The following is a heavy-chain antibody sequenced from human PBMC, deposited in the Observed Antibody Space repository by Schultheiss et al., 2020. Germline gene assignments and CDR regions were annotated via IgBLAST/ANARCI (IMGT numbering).Heavy chain of an antibody. V-gene: IGHV1-2*04. Sequence: VKVSCKASGYTFTSYDINWVRQATGQGLEWMGWMNPNSGGTNYAQKFQGWVTMTRDTSISTAYMELSRLRSDDTAVYYCARVSGSYGQYYFDYWGQGTLVTVAS. CDR3: ARVSGSYGQYYFDY. J-gene: IGHJ4*02. CDR2: MNPNSGGT. CDR1: GYTFTSYD. D-gene: IGHD1-26*01.